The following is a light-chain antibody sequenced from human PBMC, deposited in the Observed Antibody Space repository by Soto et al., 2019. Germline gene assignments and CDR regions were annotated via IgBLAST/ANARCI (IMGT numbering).Light chain of an antibody. CDR2: EVS. CDR1: SSDVGSYTL. CDR3: CSYAGSSTWV. J-gene: IGLJ3*02. Sequence: QSALTQPASVSGSPGQSITISCTGTSSDVGSYTLVTWYQQYPGIAPKLMIYEVSKRPSGVSNRFSASKSGNTASLTISGLQAEDEADYYCCSYAGSSTWVFGGGTKLTVL. V-gene: IGLV2-23*02.